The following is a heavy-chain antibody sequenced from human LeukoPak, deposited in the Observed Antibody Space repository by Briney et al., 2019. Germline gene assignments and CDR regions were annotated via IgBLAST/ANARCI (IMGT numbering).Heavy chain of an antibody. D-gene: IGHD3-3*01. V-gene: IGHV3-53*01. Sequence: HSGGSLRLSCAASGFTVSSNYMTWVRQAPGKGLEWVSVIYTGGNTYYADSVKGRFTISRDNSRNTLALQMHSLRAEDTAVYYCANGGKSGSRYYLYYYMDVWGKGTTVTVSS. CDR1: GFTVSSNY. CDR3: ANGGKSGSRYYLYYYMDV. CDR2: IYTGGNT. J-gene: IGHJ6*03.